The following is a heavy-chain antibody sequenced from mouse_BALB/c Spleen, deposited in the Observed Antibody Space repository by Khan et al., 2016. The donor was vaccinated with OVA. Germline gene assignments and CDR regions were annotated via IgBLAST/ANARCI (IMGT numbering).Heavy chain of an antibody. CDR2: IWGGGGT. V-gene: IGHV2-6-4*01. D-gene: IGHD2-14*01. Sequence: QVHVKQSGPGLVSPSQSLSITCTVSGFSLSRYNIHWVRQPPGKGLEWLGMIWGGGGTDYNSTLKSRLSISKDNSKSQVFLKMNNLQTDDTAMYYCARAYYRYDGYYAMDYWGQGTSVTVSS. J-gene: IGHJ4*01. CDR3: ARAYYRYDGYYAMDY. CDR1: GFSLSRYN.